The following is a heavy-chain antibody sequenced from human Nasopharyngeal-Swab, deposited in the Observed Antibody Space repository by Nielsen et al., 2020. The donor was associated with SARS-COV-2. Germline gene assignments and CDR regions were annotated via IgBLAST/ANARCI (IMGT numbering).Heavy chain of an antibody. Sequence: GESLKISCAASGFTFSSYSMNWVRQAPGKGLEWVSSISSSSSYIYYADSVKGRFTISRDNAKNSLYLQMNSLRAEDTAVYYCAREGGYSGYDYDYSGQGTLVTVSS. CDR3: AREGGYSGYDYDY. D-gene: IGHD5-12*01. CDR2: ISSSSSYI. CDR1: GFTFSSYS. V-gene: IGHV3-21*01. J-gene: IGHJ4*02.